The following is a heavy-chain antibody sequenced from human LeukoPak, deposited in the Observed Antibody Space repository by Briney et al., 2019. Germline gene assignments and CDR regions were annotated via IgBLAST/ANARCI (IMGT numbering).Heavy chain of an antibody. J-gene: IGHJ6*03. V-gene: IGHV3-74*01. Sequence: GGSLRLSCQASGFTFYMYAMSWVRQAPGKGLVWVSRINSDGSSTSYADSVKGRFTISRDNAKNTLYLQMNSLRAEDTAVYYCARDHMAVYYYYYMDVWGKGTTVTVSS. CDR1: GFTFYMYA. CDR2: INSDGSST. CDR3: ARDHMAVYYYYYMDV. D-gene: IGHD5-24*01.